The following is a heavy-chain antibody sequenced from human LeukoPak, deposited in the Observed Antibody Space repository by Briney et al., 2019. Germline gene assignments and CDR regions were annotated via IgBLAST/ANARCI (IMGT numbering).Heavy chain of an antibody. CDR1: GYTLTELS. CDR3: ATGFGSGSYYNFDY. J-gene: IGHJ4*02. Sequence: ASVKVSCKVSGYTLTELSMHWVRQAPGKGLGWMGGFDPEDGETIYAQKFQGRVTMTEDTSTDTAYMELSSLRSEDTAVYYCATGFGSGSYYNFDYWGQGTLVTASS. CDR2: FDPEDGET. V-gene: IGHV1-24*01. D-gene: IGHD3-10*01.